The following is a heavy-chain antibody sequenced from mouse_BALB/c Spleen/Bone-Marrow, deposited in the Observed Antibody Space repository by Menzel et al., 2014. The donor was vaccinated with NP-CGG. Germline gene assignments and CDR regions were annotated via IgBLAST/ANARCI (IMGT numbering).Heavy chain of an antibody. CDR1: GFTFTDYY. CDR2: IRNKANGYTT. J-gene: IGHJ2*01. V-gene: IGHV7-3*02. CDR3: ARTTGTPYLDY. Sequence: DVMLVESGGGLVQPGGSLRLSCTPSGFTFTDYYMSWVRQPPGKALEWLGFIRNKANGYTTEYSASVKGRFTISRDSSQSILYLQMNTLRAEGSATYYCARTTGTPYLDYWGQGTTLTVSS. D-gene: IGHD4-1*02.